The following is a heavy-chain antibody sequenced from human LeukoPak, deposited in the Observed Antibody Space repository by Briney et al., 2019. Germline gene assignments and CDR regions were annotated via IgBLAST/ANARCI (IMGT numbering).Heavy chain of an antibody. Sequence: SETLSLTCTVSGGSISSYYRSWIRQPPGKGLEWIGYIYYSGSTNYNPSLKSRVTISVDTSKNQFSLNLNSVTAADTAVYYCARGRRSYEPPRFDYWGQGTLVTVSS. J-gene: IGHJ4*02. CDR1: GGSISSYY. CDR3: ARGRRSYEPPRFDY. D-gene: IGHD5-18*01. CDR2: IYYSGST. V-gene: IGHV4-59*01.